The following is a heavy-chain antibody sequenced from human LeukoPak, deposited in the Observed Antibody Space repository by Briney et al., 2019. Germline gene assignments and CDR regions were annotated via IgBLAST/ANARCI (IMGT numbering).Heavy chain of an antibody. D-gene: IGHD3-22*01. V-gene: IGHV3-23*01. Sequence: GGSLRLSCAASGFTFSSYGMSWVRQAPGKGLEWVSAISGSGGSTYYADSVKGRFTISRDNSKNTLYLQMNSLGAEDTAVYYCAKDGYYYDSSGYYYVVFFDYWGQGTLVTVSS. CDR1: GFTFSSYG. CDR3: AKDGYYYDSSGYYYVVFFDY. CDR2: ISGSGGST. J-gene: IGHJ4*02.